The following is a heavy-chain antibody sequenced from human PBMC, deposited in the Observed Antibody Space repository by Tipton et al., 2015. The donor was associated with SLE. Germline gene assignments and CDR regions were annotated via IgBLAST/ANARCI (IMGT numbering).Heavy chain of an antibody. J-gene: IGHJ6*02. Sequence: SLRLSCAASGFILRDYYMSWIRQAPGKGLEWVSYISSSGSTIYYADSVKGRFTFSRDNAKNSLYLQMNSLRAEDTAVYYCARDIGSSGYNYYGMGVWGQGTTVTVSS. CDR3: ARDIGSSGYNYYGMGV. CDR2: ISSSGSTI. D-gene: IGHD3-22*01. V-gene: IGHV3-11*04. CDR1: GFILRDYY.